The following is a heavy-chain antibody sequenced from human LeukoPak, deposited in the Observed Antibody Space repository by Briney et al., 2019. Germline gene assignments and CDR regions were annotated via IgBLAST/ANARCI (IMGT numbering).Heavy chain of an antibody. D-gene: IGHD6-25*01. CDR2: ISGSGGST. CDR3: AKEAGSGPIVSLVRFDY. J-gene: IGHJ4*02. V-gene: IGHV3-23*01. Sequence: GGSLRLSCAASGVTFSTYARSWVRQAPGKGLEWVPTISGSGGSTYYADSVKGRFTISRDNSKNTLYLQMNSLRAEDTAVYYCAKEAGSGPIVSLVRFDYWGQGTLVTVSS. CDR1: GVTFSTYA.